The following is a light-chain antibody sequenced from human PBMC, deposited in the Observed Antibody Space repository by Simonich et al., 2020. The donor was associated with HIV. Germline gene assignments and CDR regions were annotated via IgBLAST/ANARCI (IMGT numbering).Light chain of an antibody. CDR2: GAS. Sequence: EIVLTQSPGTLSLSPGERATLSCRASQSVTHNYLDWYQPKPGQSPRLLIYGASSRANGIPDRFSGSWSGTDFTLTISRLAPEDFAVYFCQQYGSSPFTFGPGTKVDI. CDR3: QQYGSSPFT. J-gene: IGKJ3*01. V-gene: IGKV3-20*01. CDR1: QSVTHNY.